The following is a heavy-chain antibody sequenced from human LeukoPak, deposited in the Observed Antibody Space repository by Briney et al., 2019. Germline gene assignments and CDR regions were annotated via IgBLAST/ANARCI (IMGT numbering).Heavy chain of an antibody. CDR2: ISGSGGST. D-gene: IGHD2-8*02. CDR3: AKDRGGVISGVFDY. CDR1: GFTFSSYA. Sequence: GGSLRLSCAASGFTFSSYAMRWVRQAPGKGLEGVSAISGSGGSTYYADSVKGRFTISRDNSKNTLYLQMNSLRAEDTAVYYCAKDRGGVISGVFDYWGQGTLVTVSS. V-gene: IGHV3-23*01. J-gene: IGHJ4*02.